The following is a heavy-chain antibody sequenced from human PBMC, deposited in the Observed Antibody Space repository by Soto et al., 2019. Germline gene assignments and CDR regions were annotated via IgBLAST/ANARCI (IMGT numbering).Heavy chain of an antibody. J-gene: IGHJ4*02. Sequence: GGSLRLSCAASGFTFSSYGMHWVRQAPGKGLEWVAVISYDGSNKYYADSVKGRFTIPRDNSKNTLYLQMNSLRAEDTAVYYCAPSGWTSKKYYFDYWGQGTLVTVS. CDR1: GFTFSSYG. CDR2: ISYDGSNK. CDR3: APSGWTSKKYYFDY. D-gene: IGHD6-19*01. V-gene: IGHV3-30*03.